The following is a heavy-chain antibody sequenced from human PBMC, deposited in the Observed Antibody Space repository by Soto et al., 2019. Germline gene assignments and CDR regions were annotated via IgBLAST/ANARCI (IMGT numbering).Heavy chain of an antibody. CDR1: GYTFTSYY. D-gene: IGHD3-3*02. Sequence: ASAKVSCKASGYTFTSYYMHWVRQAPGQGLEWMGIINPSGGSTSYAQKFQGRVTMTRDTSTSTVYMELSSLRSEDTAVYYCARVGFLDQYYYYYMDVWGKGTTVTVSS. CDR3: ARVGFLDQYYYYYMDV. CDR2: INPSGGST. V-gene: IGHV1-46*03. J-gene: IGHJ6*03.